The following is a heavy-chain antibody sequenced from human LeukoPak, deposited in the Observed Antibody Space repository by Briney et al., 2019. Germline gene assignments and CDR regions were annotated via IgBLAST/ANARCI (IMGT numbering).Heavy chain of an antibody. CDR3: ATSAGAAHRGDY. CDR1: GFTFSSYS. Sequence: GGSLRLSCAASGFTFSSYSMNWVRQAPGKGLEWVSSISSSSTYIYYADSVKGRFTISRDNAKDSLYLQMNSLRAEDTAVYYCATSAGAAHRGDYWGQGTLVTVSS. V-gene: IGHV3-21*01. CDR2: ISSSSTYI. J-gene: IGHJ4*02. D-gene: IGHD6-6*01.